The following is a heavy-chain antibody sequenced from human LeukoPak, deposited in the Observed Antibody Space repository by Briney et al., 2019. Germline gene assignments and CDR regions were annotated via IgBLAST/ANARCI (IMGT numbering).Heavy chain of an antibody. CDR1: GYTFTNYW. CDR2: ISPRDSNT. J-gene: IGHJ4*02. Sequence: GESLKISCTGSGYTFTNYWIGWVRRMPGKGLEWMGIISPRDSNTIYSPSFQGQVAISVDQSINTAYLQWSSLKASDTAMYYCARRNYYYTYYFDYWGQGTLVTVSS. CDR3: ARRNYYYTYYFDY. D-gene: IGHD3-22*01. V-gene: IGHV5-51*01.